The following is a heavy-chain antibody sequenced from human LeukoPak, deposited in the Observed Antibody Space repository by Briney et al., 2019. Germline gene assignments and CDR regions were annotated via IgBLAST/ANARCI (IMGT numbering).Heavy chain of an antibody. D-gene: IGHD6-19*01. J-gene: IGHJ5*01. CDR2: NNANSGTT. V-gene: IGHV3-23*01. CDR1: GFAFSFYA. CDR3: AKPISGGLAVTADWFHP. Sequence: PGGSLRLSCAASGFAFSFYAMSWLRQPPGKGLEWVSTNNANSGTTSYAASVRGRFTISRDNSKNTLYLQVNTLRADDTATYYCAKPISGGLAVTADWFHPWGQGTLVVVSS.